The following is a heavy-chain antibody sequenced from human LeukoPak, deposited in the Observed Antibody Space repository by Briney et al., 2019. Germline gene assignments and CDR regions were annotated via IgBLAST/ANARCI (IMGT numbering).Heavy chain of an antibody. CDR2: ISSSGSTI. CDR3: AREYGGFDP. V-gene: IGHV3-48*03. Sequence: GGSLRLSCAASGFAFSSCEMNWVRQAPGKGLEWVSYISSSGSTIYYADSVKGRFTISRDNAKNSLYLQMNSRRAEDTAVYYCAREYGGFDPWGQGTLVTVSS. D-gene: IGHD3-16*01. CDR1: GFAFSSCE. J-gene: IGHJ5*02.